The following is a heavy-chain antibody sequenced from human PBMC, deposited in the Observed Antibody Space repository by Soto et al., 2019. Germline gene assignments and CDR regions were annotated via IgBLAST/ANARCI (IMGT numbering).Heavy chain of an antibody. D-gene: IGHD6-19*01. V-gene: IGHV4-30-2*01. Sequence: QLQLQESGSGLVKPSQTLSLTCAVSGGSISSGGYSWSWIRQPPGKGLEWIGYIYHSGSTYYNPSLKSRVTISVDRSKNQFSRKRSSVTAADTAVYYCARAGGLGAVVADYWGQGTLVTVSS. CDR3: ARAGGLGAVVADY. J-gene: IGHJ4*02. CDR2: IYHSGST. CDR1: GGSISSGGYS.